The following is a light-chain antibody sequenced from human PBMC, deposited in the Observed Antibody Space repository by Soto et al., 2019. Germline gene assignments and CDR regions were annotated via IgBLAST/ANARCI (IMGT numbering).Light chain of an antibody. J-gene: IGKJ1*01. Sequence: DIQMTQSPSTLSASVGDRVTITCRASQSISSWLAWYQQKPGKAPKLLIYKASSLESGVPSRFSGSGSGTEFTLTISSLQPDDFATYYCQQYDVYSTFGQGTKWIS. V-gene: IGKV1-5*03. CDR1: QSISSW. CDR3: QQYDVYST. CDR2: KAS.